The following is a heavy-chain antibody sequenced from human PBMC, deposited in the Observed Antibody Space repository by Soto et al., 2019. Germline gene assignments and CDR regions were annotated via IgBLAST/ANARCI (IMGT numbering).Heavy chain of an antibody. CDR1: GGTFSSYA. D-gene: IGHD3-22*01. CDR3: ARVKVYYVSSGRPTWCDP. Sequence: SVKVSCKASGGTFSSYAISWVRQAPGQGLAWMGGIIPIFGKANYAQKFQGRVTITADESTSTASMERSSLRSEDTAVYYCARVKVYYVSSGRPTWCDPWGQGTLVTSPQ. J-gene: IGHJ5*02. CDR2: IIPIFGKA. V-gene: IGHV1-69*13.